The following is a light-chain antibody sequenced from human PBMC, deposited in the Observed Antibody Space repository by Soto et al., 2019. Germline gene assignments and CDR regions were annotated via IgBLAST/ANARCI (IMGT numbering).Light chain of an antibody. Sequence: EIVLTQSPGTLYLSPGERATLSCRASQSVSSSYLAWYQQKPGQAPRLLIYGASSRDTGIPDRFSGSGSGTDFTFTISRLEPEDFAVYYCQQYGSSPPLTFGGGTKVEIK. J-gene: IGKJ4*01. CDR1: QSVSSSY. CDR2: GAS. CDR3: QQYGSSPPLT. V-gene: IGKV3-20*01.